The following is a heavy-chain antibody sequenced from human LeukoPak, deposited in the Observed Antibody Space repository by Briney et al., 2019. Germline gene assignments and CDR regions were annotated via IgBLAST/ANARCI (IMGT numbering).Heavy chain of an antibody. CDR2: FDPEDGKT. J-gene: IGHJ6*02. D-gene: IGHD2-2*01. V-gene: IGHV1-24*01. CDR3: ARGWSPYCSSTSCLRYYYYYGMDV. CDR1: GYTLTELS. Sequence: ASVKVSCKVSGYTLTELSMFWVRQAPGKGLEWMGSFDPEDGKTVYAQKFQGRVTMTRNTSISTAYMELSSLRSEDTAVYYCARGWSPYCSSTSCLRYYYYYGMDVWGQGTTVTVSS.